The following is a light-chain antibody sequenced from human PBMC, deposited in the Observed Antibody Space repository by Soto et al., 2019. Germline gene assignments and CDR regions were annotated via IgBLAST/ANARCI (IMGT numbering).Light chain of an antibody. Sequence: EIVLTQSPGTLSWSPGERATLSCSSSQSVSSSYVAWYQQKPGQAPRLLIYGASISATGIPDRFSGRGSGTDFTLTISRLEPEDFAVSYFQQYGSSPTEYPFGQGTKLEIK. CDR1: QSVSSSY. V-gene: IGKV3-20*01. J-gene: IGKJ2*01. CDR2: GAS. CDR3: QQYGSSPTEYP.